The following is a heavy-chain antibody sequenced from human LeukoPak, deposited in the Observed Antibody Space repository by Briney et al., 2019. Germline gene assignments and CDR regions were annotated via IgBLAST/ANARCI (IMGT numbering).Heavy chain of an antibody. J-gene: IGHJ5*02. CDR2: IYYSGST. Sequence: SETLSLTCTVSGGSISSSSYYWGWIRQPPGKGLVGIGNIYYSGSTYYNPSLKSGVTICVDTSKNQISLKLSPVTAADTAVYYCARDPSVSSGWFDPWGQGTLVTVSS. CDR3: ARDPSVSSGWFDP. CDR1: GGSISSSSYY. V-gene: IGHV4-39*07. D-gene: IGHD3-10*01.